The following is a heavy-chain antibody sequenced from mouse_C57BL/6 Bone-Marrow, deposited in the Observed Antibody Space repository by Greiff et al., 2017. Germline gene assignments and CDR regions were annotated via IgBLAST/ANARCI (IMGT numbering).Heavy chain of an antibody. D-gene: IGHD2-5*01. CDR2: INPSNGGT. V-gene: IGHV1-53*01. CDR1: GYTFTSYW. J-gene: IGHJ3*01. Sequence: LQQPGTELVKPGASVKLSCKASGYTFTSYWMHWVKQRPGQGLEWIGNINPSNGGTNYNEKFKSKATLTVDKSSSTAYMQLSSLTSEDSAVYYCAREGYSNYGAWFAYWGQGTLVTVSA. CDR3: AREGYSNYGAWFAY.